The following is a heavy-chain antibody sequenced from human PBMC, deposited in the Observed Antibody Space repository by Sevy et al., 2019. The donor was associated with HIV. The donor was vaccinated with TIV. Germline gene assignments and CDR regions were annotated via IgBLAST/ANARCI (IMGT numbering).Heavy chain of an antibody. D-gene: IGHD3-22*01. CDR2: IYGSSGGT. J-gene: IGHJ4*02. CDR1: GFTFISYA. CDR3: ARAEQVTMLVVFGGLYFDS. V-gene: IGHV3-23*01. Sequence: GGSLRLSCKPSGFTFISYAMSWVRQAPGKGLEWVSTIYGSSGGTYYADSVKGRFTISRDNAKNSLYLQMNSLRADDTAVYYCARAEQVTMLVVFGGLYFDSWGQGTLVTVSS.